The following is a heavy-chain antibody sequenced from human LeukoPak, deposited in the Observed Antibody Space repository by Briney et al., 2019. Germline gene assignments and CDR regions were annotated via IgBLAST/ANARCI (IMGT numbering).Heavy chain of an antibody. V-gene: IGHV4-4*07. CDR2: IYTSGST. Sequence: PSETLSLTCTVSGGSISSYYWSWIRQPAGKGLEWIGRIYTSGSTNYNPSFKSRVTMSVDTSKNQFSLKLSSVTAADTAVYYCARDLVAGPYYYYGMDVWGQGTTVTVSS. CDR3: ARDLVAGPYYYYGMDV. D-gene: IGHD6-19*01. CDR1: GGSISSYY. J-gene: IGHJ6*02.